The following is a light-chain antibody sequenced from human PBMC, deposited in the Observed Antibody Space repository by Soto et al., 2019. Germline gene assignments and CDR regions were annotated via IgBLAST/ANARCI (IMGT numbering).Light chain of an antibody. CDR3: TSYAGSSYAGSNDIYV. CDR1: SSDVGGYNF. J-gene: IGLJ1*01. Sequence: QSALTQPPSASGSPGQSVTISCTGTSSDVGGYNFVSWYQQHPGKAPKLVIYEVSKRPSGVPDRFSGSKSGNTASLTVSGLQAEDEADYYCTSYAGSSYAGSNDIYVFGTGTKLTVL. V-gene: IGLV2-8*01. CDR2: EVS.